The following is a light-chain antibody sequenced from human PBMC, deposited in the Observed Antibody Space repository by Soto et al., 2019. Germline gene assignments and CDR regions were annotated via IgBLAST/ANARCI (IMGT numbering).Light chain of an antibody. J-gene: IGKJ1*01. CDR1: QSLLHSNGYNY. CDR3: MQALQTLWT. Sequence: DIVMTQSPLSLPVTPGEPASISCRSSQSLLHSNGYNYLDWYLQKPGQSPQLLIYLGSNRASGVPDRFSGSGSGTDFTLKISRVKAEDVGVYYCMQALQTLWTFGQGTKVDIK. CDR2: LGS. V-gene: IGKV2-28*01.